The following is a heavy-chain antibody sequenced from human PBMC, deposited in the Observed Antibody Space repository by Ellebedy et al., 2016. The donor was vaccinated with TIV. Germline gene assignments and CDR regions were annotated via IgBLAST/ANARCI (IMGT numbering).Heavy chain of an antibody. J-gene: IGHJ5*02. CDR2: INHSGRT. CDR3: ARVSCSGGSCYGRANWFDP. D-gene: IGHD2-15*01. CDR1: GGSFSGYY. V-gene: IGHV4-34*01. Sequence: MPSETLSLTCAVYGGSFSGYYWSWIRQPPGKGLEWIGEINHSGRTNYNPSLKSRVTISVDTSKNQFSLKLSSVTAADTAVYYCARVSCSGGSCYGRANWFDPWGQGTLVTVSS.